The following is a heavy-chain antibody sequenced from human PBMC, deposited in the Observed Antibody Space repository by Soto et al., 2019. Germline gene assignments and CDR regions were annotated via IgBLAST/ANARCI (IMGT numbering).Heavy chain of an antibody. CDR3: ARGTYYYGSGSYYYYYGMDV. J-gene: IGHJ6*02. V-gene: IGHV4-39*01. CDR1: GGSISSSSYY. CDR2: IYYSRST. D-gene: IGHD3-10*01. Sequence: QLQLQESGPGLVKPSETLSLTCTVSGGSISSSSYYWGWIRQPPGKGLEWIGSIYYSRSTYYNPSLKSRVTISVDTSKNQFSLKLSSVTAADTAVYYCARGTYYYGSGSYYYYYGMDVWGQGTTVTVSS.